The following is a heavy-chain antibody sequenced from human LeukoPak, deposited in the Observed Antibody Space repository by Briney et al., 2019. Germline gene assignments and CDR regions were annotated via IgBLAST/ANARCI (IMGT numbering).Heavy chain of an antibody. V-gene: IGHV4-39*07. CDR3: ARRTYSKARYYMDV. D-gene: IGHD4-11*01. Sequence: XRPXPGXXXXXIGIIYYSGSTYYNPSLKSRVTISVDTSKNQFSLKLSSVTAADTAVYYCARRTYSKARYYMDVWGKGTTVTVSS. CDR2: IYYSGST. J-gene: IGHJ6*03.